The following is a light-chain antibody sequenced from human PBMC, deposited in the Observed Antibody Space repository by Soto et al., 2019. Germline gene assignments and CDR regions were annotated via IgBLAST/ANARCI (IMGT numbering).Light chain of an antibody. CDR2: LAS. CDR1: QSISSW. CDR3: QQYDSYSRT. Sequence: DIQMTQSPSTLSASVGDRVTITCRASQSISSWLAWYQQKPGKAPKLLVYLASNLQSGVPARFSGSGSATEFTLSTSSLQPDDFATYYCQQYDSYSRTFGQGTKVDIK. V-gene: IGKV1-5*03. J-gene: IGKJ1*01.